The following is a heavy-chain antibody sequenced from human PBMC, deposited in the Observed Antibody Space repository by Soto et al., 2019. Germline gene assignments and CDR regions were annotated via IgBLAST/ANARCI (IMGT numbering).Heavy chain of an antibody. V-gene: IGHV3-74*01. CDR3: ARDPTYFYDSSGYYDY. Sequence: PVGSLRLSCAASGFTFNTYWMHWVRQAPGKGLVWVSRINSDGSSTSYADSVKGRFTISRDNAKNTLYLQMNSLRAEDTAVYYCARDPTYFYDSSGYYDYWGQGTLVTVSS. D-gene: IGHD3-22*01. CDR1: GFTFNTYW. CDR2: INSDGSST. J-gene: IGHJ4*02.